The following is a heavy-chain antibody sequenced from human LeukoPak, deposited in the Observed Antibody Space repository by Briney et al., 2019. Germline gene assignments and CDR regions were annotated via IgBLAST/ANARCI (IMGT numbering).Heavy chain of an antibody. D-gene: IGHD3-22*01. V-gene: IGHV3-23*01. CDR2: ISGSGDNT. CDR3: AKGSYYDSSGSFYFDY. Sequence: GGSLRLSCAASGFTFSSYAMSWVRQAPGKGLEWVSGISGSGDNTCYADSVKGRFTISRDNSKNTLYVQVNSLGTEDTAAYYCAKGSYYDSSGSFYFDYWGQGTLVTVSS. J-gene: IGHJ4*02. CDR1: GFTFSSYA.